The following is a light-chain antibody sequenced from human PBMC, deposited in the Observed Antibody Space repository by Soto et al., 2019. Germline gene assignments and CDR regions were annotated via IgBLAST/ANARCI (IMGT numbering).Light chain of an antibody. CDR1: QSISYW. Sequence: DIRMTQSPSTLSASVGDRVTITCRASQSISYWLAWYQQKPGKAPKLLIYKASSLQSGVPSRFSGSGSGTEFTLTISSLQPDDFATYYCQQYNSYWTFGQGTKVDIK. CDR3: QQYNSYWT. V-gene: IGKV1-5*03. CDR2: KAS. J-gene: IGKJ1*01.